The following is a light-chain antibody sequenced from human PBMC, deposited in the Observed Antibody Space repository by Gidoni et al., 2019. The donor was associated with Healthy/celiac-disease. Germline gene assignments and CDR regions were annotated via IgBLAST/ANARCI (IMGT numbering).Light chain of an antibody. CDR3: QQSYSTPYT. CDR1: QSISSY. CDR2: AAS. Sequence: IPMTQSPSSLSASVGDRVTITCRASQSISSYLNWYQQKPGKAPKLLIYAASSLQSGVPSRFSGSGSGTDFTRTISSLQPEDFATYYCQQSYSTPYTFXXXTKLEIK. V-gene: IGKV1-39*01. J-gene: IGKJ2*01.